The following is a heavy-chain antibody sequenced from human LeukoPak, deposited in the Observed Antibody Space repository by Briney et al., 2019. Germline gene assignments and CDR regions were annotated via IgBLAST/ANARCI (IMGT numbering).Heavy chain of an antibody. J-gene: IGHJ3*01. CDR1: GASISSYF. CDR3: AKTDYGDYGGFNS. D-gene: IGHD4-17*01. Sequence: PSETLSLTCSVSGASISSYFWSWIRQPPGKGLEWIGNIYVSGSTYYNLSLKSRVTISIDMSKNLFSLKLISVTAADTAVYRCAKTDYGDYGGFNSWGQGTMVTVSS. V-gene: IGHV4-59*04. CDR2: IYVSGST.